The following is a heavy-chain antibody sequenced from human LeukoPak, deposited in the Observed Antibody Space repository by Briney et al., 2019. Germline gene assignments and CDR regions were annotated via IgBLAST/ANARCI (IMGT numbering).Heavy chain of an antibody. Sequence: PSETLSLTCAVYGGSFSGYYWSWIRQPPGKGLEWIGEINHSGSTNYNPSLKSRVTISVDPSKNQFSLKLRSVTAADTAVYFCARGPPTDYYDSSGFYYVFDYWGQGTLVTVSS. J-gene: IGHJ4*02. CDR3: ARGPPTDYYDSSGFYYVFDY. D-gene: IGHD3-22*01. CDR2: INHSGST. CDR1: GGSFSGYY. V-gene: IGHV4-34*01.